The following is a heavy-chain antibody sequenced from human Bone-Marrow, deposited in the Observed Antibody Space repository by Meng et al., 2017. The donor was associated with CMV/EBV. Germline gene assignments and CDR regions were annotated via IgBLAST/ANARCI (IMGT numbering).Heavy chain of an antibody. J-gene: IGHJ4*02. CDR1: GLKFSDHA. CDR3: ARHLYDDEYFLDY. Sequence: GESLKISCRVSGLKFSDHAMHWVRQDPGKGLEWVAVISYDGSTKYFADSVKGRFTISRDNSRNTLFLQMNSLRPQDTAVYYCARHLYDDEYFLDYWGQGTRVTGSS. CDR2: ISYDGSTK. D-gene: IGHD2/OR15-2a*01. V-gene: IGHV3-30*04.